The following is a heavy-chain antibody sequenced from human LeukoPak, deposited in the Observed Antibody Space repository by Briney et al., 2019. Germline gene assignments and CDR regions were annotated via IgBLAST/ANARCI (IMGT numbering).Heavy chain of an antibody. CDR1: GYSFTSYW. Sequence: HGESLKISCKGSGYSFTSYWIGWVRQMPGKGLEWMGIIYPGDSDTRYSPSFQGQVTISADKTISTAYLQWSSLKASDTAMYYCARGSRYYDSSGYYGYWGQGTLVTVSS. CDR3: ARGSRYYDSSGYYGY. D-gene: IGHD3-22*01. J-gene: IGHJ4*02. V-gene: IGHV5-51*01. CDR2: IYPGDSDT.